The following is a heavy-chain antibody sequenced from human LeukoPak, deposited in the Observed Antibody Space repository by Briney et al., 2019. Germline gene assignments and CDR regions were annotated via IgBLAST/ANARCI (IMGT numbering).Heavy chain of an antibody. J-gene: IGHJ5*02. Sequence: SETLSLTCTVSGGSISSGGYYWSWIRQHPGKGLEWIGEINHSGSTNYNPSLKSRVTISVDTSKNQFSLKLSSVTAADTAVYYCARILRYFDWRGFDPWGQGTLVTVSS. D-gene: IGHD3-9*01. CDR1: GGSISSGGYY. CDR3: ARILRYFDWRGFDP. V-gene: IGHV4-31*03. CDR2: INHSGST.